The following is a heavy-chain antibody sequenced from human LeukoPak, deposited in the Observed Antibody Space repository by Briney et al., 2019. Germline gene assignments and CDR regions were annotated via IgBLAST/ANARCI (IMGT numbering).Heavy chain of an antibody. Sequence: KPSETQSLTCAVYGGSFSGYYWSWIRQPPGKGLEWIGEINHSGSTNYNPSLKSRVTISVDTSKNQFSLKLSSVTAADTAVYYCARVGAPAADLFFDYWGQGTLVTVSS. V-gene: IGHV4-34*01. CDR3: ARVGAPAADLFFDY. CDR2: INHSGST. CDR1: GGSFSGYY. J-gene: IGHJ4*02. D-gene: IGHD2-2*01.